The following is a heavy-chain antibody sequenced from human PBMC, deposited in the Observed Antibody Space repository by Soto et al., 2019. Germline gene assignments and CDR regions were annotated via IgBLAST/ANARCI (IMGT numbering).Heavy chain of an antibody. CDR2: IFPTGNT. J-gene: IGHJ4*02. V-gene: IGHV4-4*07. CDR3: ARGSLGPDY. Sequence: LSLTCTVSSASLSNYYWSWIRQPAGKGLEWIGRIFPTGNTDYNPSLRSRVTMSVDTSKNQFSLKLNSVTAADTAVYYCARGSLGPDYWGPGTLVTVSS. D-gene: IGHD1-26*01. CDR1: SASLSNYY.